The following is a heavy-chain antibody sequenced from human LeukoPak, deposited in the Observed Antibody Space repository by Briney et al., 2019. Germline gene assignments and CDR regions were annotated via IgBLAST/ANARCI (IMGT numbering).Heavy chain of an antibody. D-gene: IGHD3-10*01. V-gene: IGHV4-61*02. CDR3: ARDRGFMVRGSRRGYDDYYYYMDV. J-gene: IGHJ6*03. CDR1: GGSISSGSYY. CDR2: IYSSEST. Sequence: SETLSLTCTVSGGSISSGSYYWSWIRQPAGKGLEWIGRIYSSESTNYNPSLKSRVTISVDTSKNQFSLKLSSVTAADTAVYYCARDRGFMVRGSRRGYDDYYYYMDVWGKGTTVTISS.